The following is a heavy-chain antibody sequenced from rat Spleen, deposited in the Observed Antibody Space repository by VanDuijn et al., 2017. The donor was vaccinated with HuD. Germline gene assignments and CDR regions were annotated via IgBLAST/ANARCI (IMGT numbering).Heavy chain of an antibody. CDR3: TTGGYTTFDY. CDR1: GSPFGAYY. D-gene: IGHD1-6*01. J-gene: IGHJ2*01. V-gene: IGHV5-22*01. CDR2: ISYEGSST. Sequence: VRRVELGGALVQLGGPIKPSCAAPGSPFGAYYMAWVRQAPKKGLEWVASISYEGSSTYYGDSVKGRFTISRDNAKSSLYLQIDSLRSEDTATYYCTTGGYTTFDYWGQGVMVTVSS.